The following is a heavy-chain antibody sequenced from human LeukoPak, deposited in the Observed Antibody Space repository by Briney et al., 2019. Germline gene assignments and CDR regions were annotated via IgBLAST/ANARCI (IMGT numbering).Heavy chain of an antibody. Sequence: PGGSLRLSCAASGFTFSSYAMSWVRQAPGKGLEWVSSISSGSSYIYYADSVKGRFTISRDNAKNSLYLQMDSLRAEDTAVYYCARGGTYSSSWYRYYYYYYGMDVWGQGTTVTVSS. D-gene: IGHD6-13*01. CDR2: ISSGSSYI. CDR3: ARGGTYSSSWYRYYYYYYGMDV. J-gene: IGHJ6*02. V-gene: IGHV3-21*01. CDR1: GFTFSSYA.